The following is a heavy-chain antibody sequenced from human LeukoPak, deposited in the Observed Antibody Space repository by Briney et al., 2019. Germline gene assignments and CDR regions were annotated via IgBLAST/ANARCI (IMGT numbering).Heavy chain of an antibody. V-gene: IGHV3-23*01. CDR2: ISVSSNT. Sequence: GGSLRLSCAASGFTLSSYAMSWVRQGPGKGLEWVSAISVSSNTYHADSVKGRFTISRDSSKNTLYLQMNSLRAEDAAVYYCAKAPVTTCRGAFCYPFDYWGLGTLVTVSS. CDR3: AKAPVTTCRGAFCYPFDY. D-gene: IGHD2-15*01. J-gene: IGHJ4*02. CDR1: GFTLSSYA.